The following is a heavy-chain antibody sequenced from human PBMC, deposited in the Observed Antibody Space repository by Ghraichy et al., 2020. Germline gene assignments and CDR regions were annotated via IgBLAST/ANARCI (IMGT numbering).Heavy chain of an antibody. CDR3: AKEMQITKPFDY. J-gene: IGHJ4*02. D-gene: IGHD3-16*01. Sequence: ETLSLTCAASGFTFSGYALSWVRQAPGKGLEWVSAIGGDGGYKFYADSVKGRFTISRDNSKNTLYLQMNSLRAEDTAVYYCAKEMQITKPFDYWGQGALVTVSS. V-gene: IGHV3-23*01. CDR2: IGGDGGYK. CDR1: GFTFSGYA.